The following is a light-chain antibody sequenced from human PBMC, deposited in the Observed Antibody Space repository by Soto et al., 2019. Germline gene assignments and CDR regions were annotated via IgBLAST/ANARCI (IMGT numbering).Light chain of an antibody. CDR1: SSNIGAGFD. CDR3: QSYDSSLSAVV. J-gene: IGLJ2*01. CDR2: DNT. V-gene: IGLV1-40*01. Sequence: QSVLTQPPSVSGAPGQRVTISCTGSSSNIGAGFDVYWYQHLPGTAPKLLIYDNTNRPSGVPDRFSGSKSGTSASLAITGLQDEDEADYYCQSYDSSLSAVVFGGVTKLTVL.